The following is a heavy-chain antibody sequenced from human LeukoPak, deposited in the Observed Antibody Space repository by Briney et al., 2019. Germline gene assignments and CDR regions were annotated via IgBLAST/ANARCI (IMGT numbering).Heavy chain of an antibody. Sequence: ASVKVSCKASGYTFTSYGISWVRQAPGQGLEWMGWISAYNGNTNYAQKLQGRVTMTTDTSTSTAYMELRSLRSDDTAVYYCARNPDTRSVILRYFDWSLNWLDPWGQGTLVTVSS. CDR2: ISAYNGNT. V-gene: IGHV1-18*01. J-gene: IGHJ5*02. CDR1: GYTFTSYG. D-gene: IGHD3-9*01. CDR3: ARNPDTRSVILRYFDWSLNWLDP.